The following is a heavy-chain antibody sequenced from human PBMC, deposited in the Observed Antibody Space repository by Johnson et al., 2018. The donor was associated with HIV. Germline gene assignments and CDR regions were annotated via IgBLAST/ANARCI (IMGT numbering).Heavy chain of an antibody. CDR2: IYSGGST. CDR1: GFTVSSNY. CDR3: ARDSPYSSGWHDAFDI. Sequence: MLLVESGGGLIQPGGSLRLSCAASGFTVSSNYMSWVRQAPGKGLEWVSVIYSGGSTYYADSVKGRFTISRDNSKNTLYLQMNSLRAEDTAVYYCARDSPYSSGWHDAFDIWGQGTMVIVSS. V-gene: IGHV3-53*01. J-gene: IGHJ3*02. D-gene: IGHD6-19*01.